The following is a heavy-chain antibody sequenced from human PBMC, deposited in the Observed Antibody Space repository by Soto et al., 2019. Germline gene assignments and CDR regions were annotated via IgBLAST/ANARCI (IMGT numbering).Heavy chain of an antibody. J-gene: IGHJ6*04. CDR2: IYYSGST. Sequence: SETLSLTCTVSGGSISSGDYYWSWIRQPPGKGLEWIGYIYYSGSTYYNPSLKSRVTISVDTSKNQFSLKLSSVTAADTAVYYCARAVVPAAMLYYYYGMDVWGKGTTVTVSS. CDR3: ARAVVPAAMLYYYYGMDV. D-gene: IGHD2-2*01. V-gene: IGHV4-30-4*01. CDR1: GGSISSGDYY.